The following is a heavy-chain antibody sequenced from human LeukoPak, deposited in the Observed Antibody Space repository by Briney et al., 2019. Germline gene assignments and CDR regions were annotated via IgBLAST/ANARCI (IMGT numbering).Heavy chain of an antibody. V-gene: IGHV4-39*01. J-gene: IGHJ5*02. D-gene: IGHD2-15*01. CDR1: GGSISSSDYY. Sequence: SETLSLTCAVSGGSISSSDYYWGWIRQPPGKGLEWIGSIYYGGSTYYNPSLKSRVTISVDTSMNQFSLKLSFVTTADTAVYYCARALGYCSGGSCTRGYNWFDPWGQGTLVTVPS. CDR3: ARALGYCSGGSCTRGYNWFDP. CDR2: IYYGGST.